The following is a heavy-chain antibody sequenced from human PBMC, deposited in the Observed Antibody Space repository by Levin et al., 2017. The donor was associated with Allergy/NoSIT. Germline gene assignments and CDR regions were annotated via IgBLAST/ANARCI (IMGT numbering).Heavy chain of an antibody. CDR2: VYHDGSS. J-gene: IGHJ4*02. CDR3: ARRRGATIGPFDY. D-gene: IGHD3-10*01. Sequence: SCAVSGDSFSTTNWWSWVRQAPGQGLEWIGEVYHDGSSNYNPSLKSRLTISMDRSKNQFFLNLKSVTAADTAVYFCARRRGATIGPFDYWGQGTLVTVSS. CDR1: GDSFSTTNW. V-gene: IGHV4-4*01.